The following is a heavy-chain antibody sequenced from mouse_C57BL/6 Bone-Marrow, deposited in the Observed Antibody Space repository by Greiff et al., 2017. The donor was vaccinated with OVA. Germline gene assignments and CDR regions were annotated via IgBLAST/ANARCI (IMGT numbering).Heavy chain of an antibody. CDR1: GYTFTDHT. J-gene: IGHJ1*03. D-gene: IGHD2-1*01. CDR2: IYPRDGST. V-gene: IGHV1-78*01. Sequence: QVQLQQSDAELVKPGASVKISCKVSGYTFTDHTIHWMKQRPEQGLEWIGYIYPRDGSTKYNEKFKGKATLTADKSSSTAYMQLNSLTSEDSAVYFCARERYGNYVYWYFDVWGTGTTVTVSS. CDR3: ARERYGNYVYWYFDV.